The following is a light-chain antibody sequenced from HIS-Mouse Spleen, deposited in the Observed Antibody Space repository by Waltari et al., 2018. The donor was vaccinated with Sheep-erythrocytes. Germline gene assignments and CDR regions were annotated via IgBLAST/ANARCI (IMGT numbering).Light chain of an antibody. Sequence: EIVLTQSPDFQSVTPKEKVTITCRASQSIGSSLHWYQQKPDQSPKLLIKYASQSFSGVPSRFSGSGSGTDFTLKISRVEAEDVGVYYCMQALQTPRTFGQGTKVEIK. J-gene: IGKJ1*01. CDR3: MQALQTPRT. CDR1: QSIGSS. V-gene: IGKV6-21*01. CDR2: YAS.